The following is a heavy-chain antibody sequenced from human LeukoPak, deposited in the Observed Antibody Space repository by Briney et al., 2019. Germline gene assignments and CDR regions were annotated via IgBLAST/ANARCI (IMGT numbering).Heavy chain of an antibody. Sequence: SETLSLTCAVYGGSFSGYYWSWIRQPPGKGLGWIGEINHSGSTNYNPSLKSRVTISVDTSKNQFSLKLSSVTAADTAVYYCARGREGETGTTVLWDYWGQGTLVTVSS. V-gene: IGHV4-34*01. D-gene: IGHD1-1*01. CDR2: INHSGST. CDR3: ARGREGETGTTVLWDY. J-gene: IGHJ4*02. CDR1: GGSFSGYY.